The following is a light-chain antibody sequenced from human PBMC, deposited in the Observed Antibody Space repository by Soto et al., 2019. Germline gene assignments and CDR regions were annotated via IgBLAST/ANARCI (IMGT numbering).Light chain of an antibody. V-gene: IGLV1-51*01. CDR2: DNI. Sequence: QSVLTQSPSVSAAPGQKVTISCSGTSSNIGNNYVSWYQQFPDTAPKLLIYDNIKRPSGIPDRFSGSKSGTSATLVITGLQTGDEADYYCGTWDGSRNWVFGGGTKLIVL. J-gene: IGLJ3*02. CDR1: SSNIGNNY. CDR3: GTWDGSRNWV.